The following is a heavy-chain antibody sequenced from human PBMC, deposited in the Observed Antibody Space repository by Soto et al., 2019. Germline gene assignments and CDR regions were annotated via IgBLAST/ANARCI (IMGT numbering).Heavy chain of an antibody. CDR2: VTWHGSII. Sequence: EVQLAESGGGLVQPGRSLRLSCVGSGFTFNDHAMHCVRQAPGKGLEWVAGVTWHGSIIGYAGSVRGRFSISRDNGNNSLYLQLSGLRPEDTAIYYCSRGATYSSSSASDFWGQGTVVTVSS. V-gene: IGHV3-9*01. D-gene: IGHD4-4*01. CDR3: SRGATYSSSSASDF. CDR1: GFTFNDHA. J-gene: IGHJ4*02.